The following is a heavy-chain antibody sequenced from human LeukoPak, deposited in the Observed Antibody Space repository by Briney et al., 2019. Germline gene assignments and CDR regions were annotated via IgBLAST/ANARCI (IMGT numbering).Heavy chain of an antibody. CDR2: IFYRGST. D-gene: IGHD2-2*01. CDR3: ARSESRYNWFDP. J-gene: IGHJ5*02. V-gene: IGHV4-59*08. Sequence: PSETLSLTCTVSGGSIRSYYWSWIRQPPGKGLEWIAYIFYRGSTNFNPSLKSRVTISVDTSKNQFSLRLSSVTAADTAVYYCARSESRYNWFDPWGQGTLVTVSS. CDR1: GGSIRSYY.